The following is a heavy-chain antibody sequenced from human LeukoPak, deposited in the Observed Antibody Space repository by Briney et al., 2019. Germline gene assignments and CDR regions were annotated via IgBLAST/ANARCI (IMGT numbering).Heavy chain of an antibody. Sequence: SQTLSLTCTVSGGSISSGSYYWSWIRQPAGKGLEWIGRIYTSGSTNYNSSLKSRVTISVYTSKNQFSLKLSSVTAADTAVYYCARSPQYYDSSGYYGVYYFDYWGQGTLVTVSS. V-gene: IGHV4-61*02. CDR1: GGSISSGSYY. D-gene: IGHD3-22*01. J-gene: IGHJ4*02. CDR2: IYTSGST. CDR3: ARSPQYYDSSGYYGVYYFDY.